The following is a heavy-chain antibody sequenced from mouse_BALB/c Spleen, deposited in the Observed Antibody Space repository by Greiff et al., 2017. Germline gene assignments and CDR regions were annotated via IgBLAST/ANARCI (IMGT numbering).Heavy chain of an antibody. CDR2: INSNGGST. Sequence: EVKLVESGGGLVKLGGSLKLSCAASGFTFSSYYMSWVRQTPEKRLELVAAINSNGGSTYYPDTVKGRFTISRDNAKNTLYLQMSSLKSEDTALYYCARQGYGSSYWYFDVWGAGTTVTVSS. V-gene: IGHV5-6-2*01. D-gene: IGHD1-1*01. J-gene: IGHJ1*01. CDR1: GFTFSSYY. CDR3: ARQGYGSSYWYFDV.